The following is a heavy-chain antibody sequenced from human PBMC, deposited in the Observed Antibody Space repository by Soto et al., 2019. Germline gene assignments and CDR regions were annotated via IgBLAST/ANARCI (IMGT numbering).Heavy chain of an antibody. CDR3: ARVAKAYYFDY. CDR2: ISSSSSTI. CDR1: GFTFSSYS. Sequence: GGSLRLSCAASGFTFSSYSMNWVRQAPGKGLEWVSYISSSSSTIYYADSVKGRFTISRDNAKNSLYLQMNSLRAEDTAVYYCARVAKAYYFDYWGQGTLVTVSS. J-gene: IGHJ4*02. V-gene: IGHV3-48*04. D-gene: IGHD2-21*01.